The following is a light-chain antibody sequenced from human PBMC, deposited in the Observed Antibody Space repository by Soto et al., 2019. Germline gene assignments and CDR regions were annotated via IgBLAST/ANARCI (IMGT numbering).Light chain of an antibody. CDR3: QSFDSSLTVWV. Sequence: QSVLTQPPSVSGAPGRRVTISCTGSSSNIGAGYVVQWYQQLPGTVPKLLIYASNNRPSGVPDRFSGSKSDTSASLAITGLQAEDEADYYCQSFDSSLTVWVFGGGTKLTVL. CDR2: ASN. CDR1: SSNIGAGYV. V-gene: IGLV1-40*01. J-gene: IGLJ3*02.